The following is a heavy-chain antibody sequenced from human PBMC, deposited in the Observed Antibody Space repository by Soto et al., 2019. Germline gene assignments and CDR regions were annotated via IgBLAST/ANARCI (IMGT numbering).Heavy chain of an antibody. CDR1: GYTFTTYD. Sequence: ASMQVSCKNSGYTFTTYDIHWVRQATGQGLEWMGWLSPHNGNTGYAQQFRDRVKIAMNTSTSTVSLEVSSLRFEDTATYYCARRKERSGPHYFDYWGQGTLVTVSS. V-gene: IGHV1-8*01. D-gene: IGHD6-25*01. CDR3: ARRKERSGPHYFDY. J-gene: IGHJ4*02. CDR2: LSPHNGNT.